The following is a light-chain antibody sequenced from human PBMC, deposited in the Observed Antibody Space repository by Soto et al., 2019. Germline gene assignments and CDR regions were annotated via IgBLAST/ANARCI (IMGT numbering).Light chain of an antibody. V-gene: IGLV2-23*01. Sequence: QSALAQPAAVSGPAGQSITISCTGTSGVVGSFSLVSWYQQHPGKAPKVMISEGHRRPSGVPDRFSGSTSVNSASLTISGLQADDEADYYCCLYIGATTYVFGTGTKVTVL. CDR1: SGVVGSFSL. CDR2: EGH. CDR3: CLYIGATTYV. J-gene: IGLJ1*01.